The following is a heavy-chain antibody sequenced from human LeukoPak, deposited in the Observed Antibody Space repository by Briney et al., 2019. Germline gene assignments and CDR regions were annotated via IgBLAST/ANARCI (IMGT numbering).Heavy chain of an antibody. J-gene: IGHJ4*02. V-gene: IGHV4-30-4*03. CDR2: IYYSGST. D-gene: IGHD3-3*01. CDR3: AKNLYILVGLHPGYYFDY. CDR1: GGSISSGDYY. Sequence: SETLSLTCTVSGGSISSGDYYWSWIRQPPGKGLEWIGYIYYSGSTYYNPSLKSRVTISVDTSKNQFSLKLSSVTAADTAVYYWAKNLYILVGLHPGYYFDYGGQGPLVPVPP.